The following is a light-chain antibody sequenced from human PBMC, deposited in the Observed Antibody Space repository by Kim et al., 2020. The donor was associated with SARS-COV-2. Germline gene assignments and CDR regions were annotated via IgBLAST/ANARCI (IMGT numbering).Light chain of an antibody. CDR3: NSYADTNNLI. J-gene: IGLJ2*01. CDR2: EVN. Sequence: GHSFTIHCTATRSKVGGYNYVSWYQIHPGKAPKLTIYEVNRRPSGVPDRFSGAKSGNTASLTVSGLQAEDEADYYCNSYADTNNLIFGGGTQLTVL. CDR1: RSKVGGYNY. V-gene: IGLV2-8*01.